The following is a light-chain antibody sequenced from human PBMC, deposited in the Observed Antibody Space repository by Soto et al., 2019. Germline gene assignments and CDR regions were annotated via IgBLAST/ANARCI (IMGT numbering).Light chain of an antibody. V-gene: IGKV1-33*01. CDR1: QDIPNY. CDR3: QHYDHLPIT. CDR2: DAS. Sequence: DIQMTQSPSSLSASVGDRVTITCQASQDIPNYLNWYQQKPGRPPTLLLYDASSLETGVPSRFSGRGSGTDFTLTISSLQPEDVTTYYCQHYDHLPITFGQGTRLEIK. J-gene: IGKJ5*01.